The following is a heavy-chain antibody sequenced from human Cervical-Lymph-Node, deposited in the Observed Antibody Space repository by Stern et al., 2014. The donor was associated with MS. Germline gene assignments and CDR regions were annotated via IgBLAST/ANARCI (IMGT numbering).Heavy chain of an antibody. CDR2: MNPNSGNT. D-gene: IGHD6-13*01. J-gene: IGHJ6*02. Sequence: VQLVESGAEVKKPGASVKVSCKASGYTFTSYDINWVRQATGQGLEWMGWMNPNSGNTGYAQKFQGRVTMTRNTSISTAYMELSSLRSEDTAVYYCVYSSSWYPIWDYYYGMDVWGQGTTVTVSS. CDR3: VYSSSWYPIWDYYYGMDV. V-gene: IGHV1-8*01. CDR1: GYTFTSYD.